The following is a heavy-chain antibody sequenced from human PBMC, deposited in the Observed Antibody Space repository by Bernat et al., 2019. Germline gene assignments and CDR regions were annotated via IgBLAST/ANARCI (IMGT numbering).Heavy chain of an antibody. V-gene: IGHV4-39*01. D-gene: IGHD2-2*01. CDR1: GGSISSSSYY. Sequence: QLQLQESGPGLVKPSETLSLTCTVSGGSISSSSYYWGWIRQPPGKGLEWIGSIYYSGSTYYNPSLKSRVTISVDPSKNQFSLKLSSVTAADTAVYYCAYRVVPAAMNYYYYYGMDVWGQGTTVTVSS. J-gene: IGHJ6*02. CDR3: AYRVVPAAMNYYYYYGMDV. CDR2: IYYSGST.